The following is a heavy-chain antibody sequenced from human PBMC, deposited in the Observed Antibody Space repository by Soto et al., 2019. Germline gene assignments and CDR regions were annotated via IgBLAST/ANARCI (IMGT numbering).Heavy chain of an antibody. V-gene: IGHV4-34*01. Sequence: SETLSLTCAVYGGSFSGYYWSWIRQPPGKGLEWIGEINHSGSTNYNPSLKSRVTISVDTSKNQFSLKLSSVTAADTAVYYCARDLGSGSLFDYWGQGTLVTVSS. D-gene: IGHD3-10*01. CDR3: ARDLGSGSLFDY. CDR2: INHSGST. CDR1: GGSFSGYY. J-gene: IGHJ4*02.